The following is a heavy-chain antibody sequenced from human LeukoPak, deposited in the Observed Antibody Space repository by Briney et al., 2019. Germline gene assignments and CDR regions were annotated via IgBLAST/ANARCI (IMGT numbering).Heavy chain of an antibody. CDR2: ISGSGGST. CDR3: AKDPIAVTGTRSFDY. CDR1: GFTFSSYG. D-gene: IGHD6-19*01. Sequence: GGSLRLSCAASGFTFSSYGMSWVRQAPGKGLEWVSAISGSGGSTYYADSVKGRFTISRDNSKNTLYLQMNSLRAEDTAVYYCAKDPIAVTGTRSFDYWGQGTLVTVSS. V-gene: IGHV3-23*01. J-gene: IGHJ4*02.